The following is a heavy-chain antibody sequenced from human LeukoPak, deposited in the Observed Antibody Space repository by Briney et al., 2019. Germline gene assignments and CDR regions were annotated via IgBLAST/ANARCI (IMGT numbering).Heavy chain of an antibody. CDR2: TYYRSKWYK. J-gene: IGHJ4*02. V-gene: IGHV6-1*01. CDR1: GYSVSSSNAA. CDR3: AREGSASCGHDDSFES. D-gene: IGHD5-18*01. Sequence: SQTLSLMYVISGYSVSSSNAAWNWIRQSPSRGLEWLGRTYYRSKWYKDYAVSVKSRITSNPDTSKNQFSLQLNSVTPEDTAVYYCAREGSASCGHDDSFESWGQGNLVTVSS.